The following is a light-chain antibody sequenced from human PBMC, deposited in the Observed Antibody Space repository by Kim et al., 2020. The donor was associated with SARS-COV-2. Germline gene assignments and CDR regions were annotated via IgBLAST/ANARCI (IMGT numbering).Light chain of an antibody. CDR3: QQYGSSPLT. CDR2: GAS. Sequence: PGDRASLSCRASHSVSSSYLAWYQQKPGQAPRLLIYGASSRATGIPDRFSGSGSRTDFTLTISRLEPEDVAVYYCQQYGSSPLTFGGGTKVEIK. J-gene: IGKJ4*01. CDR1: HSVSSSY. V-gene: IGKV3-20*01.